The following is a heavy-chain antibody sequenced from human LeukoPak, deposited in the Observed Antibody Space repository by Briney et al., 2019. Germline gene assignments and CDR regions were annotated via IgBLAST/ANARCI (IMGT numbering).Heavy chain of an antibody. CDR3: ARDGLGSGSIDY. D-gene: IGHD3-10*01. Sequence: WGSLRLSCTASGFTFSSYSMNWVRQAPGKGLEWVSSISSSSSYINYADSLKGRFTISRDNAQNSLYLQMDSLRAEDTAVYYCARDGLGSGSIDYWGQGTLVTVSS. J-gene: IGHJ4*02. CDR2: ISSSSSYI. CDR1: GFTFSSYS. V-gene: IGHV3-21*01.